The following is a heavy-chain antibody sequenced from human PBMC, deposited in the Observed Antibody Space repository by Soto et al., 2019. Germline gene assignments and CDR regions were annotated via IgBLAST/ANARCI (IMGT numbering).Heavy chain of an antibody. CDR3: ESDEAGLLWFVVVVGAKAYYYGMDV. CDR2: ISDDGSNK. Sequence: QVQLVESGGGVVQPGRSLRLSCAASGFTFSSYAMHWVRQAPGKGLEWVAVISDDGSNKYYADSVKGRFTISRDNSKNTLHLHMNSLRAEDTSVYCCESDEAGLLWFVVVVGAKAYYYGMDVWGQGTTVTVSS. J-gene: IGHJ6*02. D-gene: IGHD3-10*01. CDR1: GFTFSSYA. V-gene: IGHV3-30-3*01.